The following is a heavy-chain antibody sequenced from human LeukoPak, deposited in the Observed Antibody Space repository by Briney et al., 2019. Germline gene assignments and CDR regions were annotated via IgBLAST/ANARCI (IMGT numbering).Heavy chain of an antibody. D-gene: IGHD4-17*01. J-gene: IGHJ5*02. CDR3: VKSDRPDYADFGLGS. V-gene: IGHV3-64D*06. Sequence: GGSLRLSCSASGFTFSTHAMYWVRQAPGKGLEYVSGISSNGGSTNYADSVKGRFTISRDNSKNTLYLQMSSLRAEDTAVFYCVKSDRPDYADFGLGSWGQGTLVTVSS. CDR1: GFTFSTHA. CDR2: ISSNGGST.